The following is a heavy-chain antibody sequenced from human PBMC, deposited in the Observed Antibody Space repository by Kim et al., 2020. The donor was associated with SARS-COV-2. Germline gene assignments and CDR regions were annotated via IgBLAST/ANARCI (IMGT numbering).Heavy chain of an antibody. CDR3: AREPRSYYDSSGYI. Sequence: ASVKVSCKASGYTFTSYGISWVRQAPGQGLEWMGWISAYNSNTNYAQKLQGRVTMTTDTSTSTAYMELRSLRSDDTAVYYCAREPRSYYDSSGYIWGQGTMVTVSS. V-gene: IGHV1-18*01. CDR2: ISAYNSNT. J-gene: IGHJ3*02. CDR1: GYTFTSYG. D-gene: IGHD3-22*01.